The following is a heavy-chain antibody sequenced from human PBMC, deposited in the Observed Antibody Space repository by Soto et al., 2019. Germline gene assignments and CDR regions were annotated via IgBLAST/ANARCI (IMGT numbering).Heavy chain of an antibody. Sequence: PSETLSLTCTISGGSVSVYYWSWIRQSTGQGLEWIGYIYANGSPYYNPSLRSRVTISADTSKNQISLKLTSPTAADTAVYYCARGVGSSPPQYWGRGTLVTVSS. V-gene: IGHV4-59*02. CDR2: IYANGSP. CDR1: GGSVSVYY. J-gene: IGHJ4*02. D-gene: IGHD1-26*01. CDR3: ARGVGSSPPQY.